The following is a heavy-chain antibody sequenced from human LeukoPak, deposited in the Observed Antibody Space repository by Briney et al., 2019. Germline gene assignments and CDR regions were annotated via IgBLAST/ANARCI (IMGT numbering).Heavy chain of an antibody. D-gene: IGHD6-13*01. CDR2: ISSSGSTI. CDR3: ARDVEQQLFNWFDP. Sequence: GGSLRLSCAASGFTFSDYYMSWIRQAPGKGLEWVSYISSSGSTIYYADSVKGRFTISRDNAKNSLYLQMNSLRAEDTAVYYCARDVEQQLFNWFDPWGQGTLVTVSS. V-gene: IGHV3-11*01. CDR1: GFTFSDYY. J-gene: IGHJ5*02.